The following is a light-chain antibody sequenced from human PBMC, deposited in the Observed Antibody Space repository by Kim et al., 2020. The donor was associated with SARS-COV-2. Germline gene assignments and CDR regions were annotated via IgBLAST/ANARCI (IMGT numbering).Light chain of an antibody. CDR1: SSDVGGYNY. V-gene: IGLV2-14*03. CDR3: SSYTSSSTYV. CDR2: DVN. J-gene: IGLJ1*01. Sequence: QSSTISCTGTSSDVGGYNYVSWYQQHPGRAPKLMIYDVNNRPSGVPNRFSGSKSGDTASLTISGLQPEDEADYYCSSYTSSSTYVFGTGTKVTVL.